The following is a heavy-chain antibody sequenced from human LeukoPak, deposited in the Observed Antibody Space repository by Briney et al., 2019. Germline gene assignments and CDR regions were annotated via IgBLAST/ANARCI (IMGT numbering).Heavy chain of an antibody. Sequence: GASVKVSCKASGGTFSSYAISWVRQAPGQGLEWMGWISAYNGNTNYAQKLQGRVTMTTDTSTSTAYMELRSLRSDDTAVYYCARSYGGFDYFYYGMDVWGQGTTVTVSS. CDR3: ARSYGGFDYFYYGMDV. V-gene: IGHV1-18*01. D-gene: IGHD4-23*01. J-gene: IGHJ6*02. CDR2: ISAYNGNT. CDR1: GGTFSSYA.